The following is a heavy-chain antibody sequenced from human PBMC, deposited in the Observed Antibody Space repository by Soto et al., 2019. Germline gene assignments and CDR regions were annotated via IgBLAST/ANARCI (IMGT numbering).Heavy chain of an antibody. D-gene: IGHD5-12*01. J-gene: IGHJ4*02. CDR1: GFTFSSYG. V-gene: IGHV3-30*18. Sequence: QVQLVESGGGVVQPGRSLRLSCAASGFTFSSYGMHWVRQAPGKGLEWVAVISYDGSNKYYADSVKGRFTISRDNSKNTLYLQMNSLRAEDTAVYYCAKDRDQEMATSYFDYWGQGTLVTVSS. CDR2: ISYDGSNK. CDR3: AKDRDQEMATSYFDY.